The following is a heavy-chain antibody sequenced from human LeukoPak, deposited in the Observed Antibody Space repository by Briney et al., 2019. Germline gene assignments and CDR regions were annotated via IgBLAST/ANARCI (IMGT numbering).Heavy chain of an antibody. CDR2: ISYDGSNK. CDR3: ARDRINYYDSSGLSYYFDY. V-gene: IGHV3-30-3*01. D-gene: IGHD3-22*01. CDR1: GFTFSSYA. J-gene: IGHJ4*02. Sequence: GGSLRLSCAASGFTFSSYAMHWVRQAPGKGLEWVAVISYDGSNKYYAESVKGRVTISRDNSKNTLYLQMNSLRAEDTAVYYCARDRINYYDSSGLSYYFDYWGQGTLVTVSS.